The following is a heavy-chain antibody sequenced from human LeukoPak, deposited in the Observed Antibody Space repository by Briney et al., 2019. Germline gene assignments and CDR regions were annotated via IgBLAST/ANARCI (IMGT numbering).Heavy chain of an antibody. D-gene: IGHD3-22*01. CDR3: ARDGPSSGYYYGGRIFSYFDV. CDR2: IKQDGSEK. V-gene: IGHV3-7*01. Sequence: GGSLRLSCAASGFTFSSYWMSWVRQAPGKGLEWVANIKQDGSEKYYVDSVKGRFTISRDNAKNSLYLQMNSLRAEDTAVYYCARDGPSSGYYYGGRIFSYFDVGGQGTMGPVS. CDR1: GFTFSSYW. J-gene: IGHJ3*01.